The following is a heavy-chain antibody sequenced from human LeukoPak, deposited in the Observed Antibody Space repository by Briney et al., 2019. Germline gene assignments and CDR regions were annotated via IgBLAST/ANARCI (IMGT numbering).Heavy chain of an antibody. J-gene: IGHJ4*02. CDR3: ARWGSLAAAGTSY. CDR1: GFTFSSYS. D-gene: IGHD6-13*01. V-gene: IGHV3-21*01. CDR2: ISSSSSYI. Sequence: PGGSLRLSCAASGFTFSSYSMNWVRQAPGKGLEWVSSISSSSSYIYYADSVKGRFTISRDNAKNSLYLQMNSLRAEDTAVYYCARWGSLAAAGTSYWGQGTLVTASS.